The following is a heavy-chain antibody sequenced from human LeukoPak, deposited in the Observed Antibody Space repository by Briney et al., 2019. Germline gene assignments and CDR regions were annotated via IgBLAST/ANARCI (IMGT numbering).Heavy chain of an antibody. CDR1: GFTFSSYH. J-gene: IGHJ4*02. V-gene: IGHV3-48*03. D-gene: IGHD4-17*01. Sequence: GGSLRLSCAASGFTFSSYHMDWVRQAPGKGLEWVSYISSSGITIYYADSVKGRFTISRDNAQNSLYLQMNSLRAEDTAVYYCARTMTTVTRFDYWGQGTLVTVSS. CDR3: ARTMTTVTRFDY. CDR2: ISSSGITI.